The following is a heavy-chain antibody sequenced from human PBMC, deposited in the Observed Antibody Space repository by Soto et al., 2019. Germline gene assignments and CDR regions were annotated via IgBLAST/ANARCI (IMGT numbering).Heavy chain of an antibody. Sequence: SESLSLTCTVSGGSISNYSYDWGWIREPPGKGLEWIGAIHYIGYTHYNPSLKSRVSISVDTSKNQFSLKVTSVTAADTAVYYCAPDFWSGYPWGQGTLVTVSS. CDR3: APDFWSGYP. J-gene: IGHJ5*02. V-gene: IGHV4-39*01. CDR1: GGSISNYSYD. CDR2: IHYIGYT. D-gene: IGHD3-3*01.